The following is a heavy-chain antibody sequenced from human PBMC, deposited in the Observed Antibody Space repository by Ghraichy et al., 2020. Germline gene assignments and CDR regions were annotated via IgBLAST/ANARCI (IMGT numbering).Heavy chain of an antibody. V-gene: IGHV2-5*01. D-gene: IGHD5/OR15-5a*01. J-gene: IGHJ4*02. CDR2: IYWNDDK. Sequence: SGPTLVKPTQTLTLTCTFSGFSLSTSGVGVGWIRQPPGKALEWLALIYWNDDKRYSPSLKSRLTITKDTSKNQVVLTMTNMDPVDTATYYCAHIRGGVSDYGAVYFDYWGQGTLVTVSS. CDR1: GFSLSTSGVG. CDR3: AHIRGGVSDYGAVYFDY.